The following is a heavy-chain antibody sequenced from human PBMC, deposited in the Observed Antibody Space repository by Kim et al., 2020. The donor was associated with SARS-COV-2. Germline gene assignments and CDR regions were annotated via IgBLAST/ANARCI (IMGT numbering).Heavy chain of an antibody. CDR2: ISSSGSTI. D-gene: IGHD3-9*01. J-gene: IGHJ6*02. Sequence: GGSLRLSCAASGFTFSSYEMNWVRQAPGKGLEWVSYISSSGSTIYYADSVKGRFTSTTDNAKNSLYLQMNSLRAEDTAVYYCARAKYDWLLYSYGMDVWGQGTTVTVSS. CDR3: ARAKYDWLLYSYGMDV. CDR1: GFTFSSYE. V-gene: IGHV3-48*03.